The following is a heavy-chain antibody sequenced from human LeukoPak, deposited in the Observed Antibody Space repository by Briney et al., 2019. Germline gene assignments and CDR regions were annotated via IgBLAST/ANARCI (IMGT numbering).Heavy chain of an antibody. Sequence: GASVTVSCKASGGTFSSYAISWVRQAPGQGLEWMGGIIPIFGTANYAQKLQGRVTMTTDTSTSTAYMELRSLRSDDTAVYYCARDIVGATPPDYWGQGTLVTVSS. D-gene: IGHD1-26*01. CDR3: ARDIVGATPPDY. J-gene: IGHJ4*02. CDR2: IIPIFGTA. V-gene: IGHV1-69*05. CDR1: GGTFSSYA.